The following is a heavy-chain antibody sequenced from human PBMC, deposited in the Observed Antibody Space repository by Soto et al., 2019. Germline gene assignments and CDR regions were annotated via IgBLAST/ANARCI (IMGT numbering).Heavy chain of an antibody. D-gene: IGHD2-15*01. Sequence: GGSLRLSCAASGFTVSSKYMIWVRQAPGKGLEWVSLIQSGGPTYYADSVKGRFTISRDTSENTLHLQMDSLRAEDTAVYYCARDDVLCDGGRCYGVPLDVWGKGTRVTVSS. J-gene: IGHJ6*04. CDR1: GFTVSSKY. CDR2: IQSGGPT. CDR3: ARDDVLCDGGRCYGVPLDV. V-gene: IGHV3-66*01.